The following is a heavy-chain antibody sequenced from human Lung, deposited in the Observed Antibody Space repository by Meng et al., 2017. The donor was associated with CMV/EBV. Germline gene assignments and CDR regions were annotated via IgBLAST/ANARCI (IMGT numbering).Heavy chain of an antibody. J-gene: IGHJ6*02. V-gene: IGHV1-8*01. Sequence: ESLKISXKASGYTFTTYDINWVRQATGQGLEWMGWMNPNSGNTGYAQKFQGRVTLTRVTSISTAYMELSSLTSDDTAVYYCARTRIEVEPDGRKIKYYNYGMDVWGQGTTVTVSS. CDR3: ARTRIEVEPDGRKIKYYNYGMDV. CDR2: MNPNSGNT. D-gene: IGHD2-2*01. CDR1: GYTFTTYD.